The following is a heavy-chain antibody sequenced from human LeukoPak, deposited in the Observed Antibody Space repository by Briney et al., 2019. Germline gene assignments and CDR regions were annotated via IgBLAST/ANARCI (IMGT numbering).Heavy chain of an antibody. CDR3: ARRGYCSGGSCYPYYYYYYMDV. CDR2: INHSGST. Sequence: SETLSLTCAVYGGSFSGYYWSWIRQPPGKGLEWIGEINHSGSTNYNPSLKSRVTISVDTSKNQFSLKLSSVTAADTAVYYCARRGYCSGGSCYPYYYYYYMDVWGKGTTVTISS. D-gene: IGHD2-15*01. CDR1: GGSFSGYY. J-gene: IGHJ6*03. V-gene: IGHV4-34*01.